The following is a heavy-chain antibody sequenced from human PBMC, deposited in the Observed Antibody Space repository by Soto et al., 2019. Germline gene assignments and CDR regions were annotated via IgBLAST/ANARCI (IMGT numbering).Heavy chain of an antibody. CDR3: ARGGIAVAGRGARYYYGMDV. CDR2: INHSGST. Sequence: SATLSLTCAVDRGSFCGYYWSWISQSPGKGLEWIGEINHSGSTNYNPSLKSRVTISVDTSKNQFSLKLSSVTAADTAVYYCARGGIAVAGRGARYYYGMDVWGQGTTVT. CDR1: RGSFCGYY. D-gene: IGHD6-19*01. J-gene: IGHJ6*02. V-gene: IGHV4-34*01.